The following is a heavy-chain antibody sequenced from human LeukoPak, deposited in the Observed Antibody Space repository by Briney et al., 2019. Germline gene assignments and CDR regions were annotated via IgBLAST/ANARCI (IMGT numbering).Heavy chain of an antibody. CDR3: ARRRSYHYDILTGYDNFVFDY. CDR1: GYSISSGHY. V-gene: IGHV4-38-2*02. CDR2: IYHSGST. D-gene: IGHD3-9*01. Sequence: SETLSLTCTVSGYSISSGHYWGWIRQPPGKGLEWIGSIYHSGSTYYNPSLKSRVTISVDTSKNQFSLKLTSVTAADTAVYYCARRRSYHYDILTGYDNFVFDYWGQGNLVTVSP. J-gene: IGHJ4*02.